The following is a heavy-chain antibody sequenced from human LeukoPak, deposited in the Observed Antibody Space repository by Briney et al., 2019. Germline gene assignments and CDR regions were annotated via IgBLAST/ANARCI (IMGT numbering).Heavy chain of an antibody. CDR3: ARESDYSLTFIDY. CDR2: INPNSGGT. V-gene: IGHV1-2*02. Sequence: GASVKVSCKASGYTFTGYYMHWVRQAPGQGLEWMGWINPNSGGTNYAQKVQGRVTMTRDTSISTDYMGMSRLRYDDTAVYYCARESDYSLTFIDYWGQGTLVTVSS. J-gene: IGHJ4*02. D-gene: IGHD4-11*01. CDR1: GYTFTGYY.